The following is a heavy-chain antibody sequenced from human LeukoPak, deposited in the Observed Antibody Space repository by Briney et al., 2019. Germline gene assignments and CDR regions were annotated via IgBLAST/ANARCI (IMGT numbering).Heavy chain of an antibody. CDR1: GYTITGYY. V-gene: IGHV1-2*06. Sequence: VASVKVSCTASGYTITGYYMHWVRQAPGQGLEWMGRINPNTGDTNSARKFQGRVTMTRDTSISTVYMELSRLRSDDTAVYYCARDVGARPFDYWGQGTLVTVSS. D-gene: IGHD1-26*01. CDR3: ARDVGARPFDY. J-gene: IGHJ4*02. CDR2: INPNTGDT.